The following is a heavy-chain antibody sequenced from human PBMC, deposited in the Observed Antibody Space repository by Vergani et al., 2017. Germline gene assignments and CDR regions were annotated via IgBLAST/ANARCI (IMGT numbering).Heavy chain of an antibody. V-gene: IGHV4-34*01. J-gene: IGHJ3*02. CDR2: INHSGST. CDR1: GGSFSGYY. Sequence: QVQLQQWGAGLLKPSETLSLTCAVYGGSFSGYYWSWIRQPPGKGLEWIGEINHSGSTNYNPSLKSRVTISVDTSKNQFSLKLSFVTAADTAVYYCARWSPMLLVVRRRPIAFDNWGQGTMVTVSS. CDR3: ARWSPMLLVVRRRPIAFDN. D-gene: IGHD3-22*01.